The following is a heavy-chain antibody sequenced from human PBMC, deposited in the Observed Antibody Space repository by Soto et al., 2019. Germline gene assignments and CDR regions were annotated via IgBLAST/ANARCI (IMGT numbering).Heavy chain of an antibody. V-gene: IGHV3-11*01. CDR2: ISSSGSTI. CDR1: GFTFSDYY. D-gene: IGHD4-17*01. Sequence: QVQLVESGGGLVKPGGSLRLSCAASGFTFSDYYMSWIRQAPGKGLEWVSYISSSGSTIYYADSVKGRFTISRDNAKNSLSLQMNSLRAEDTAVYYCARDLSTVTTLTGDSGLDYWGQGTLVTVSS. J-gene: IGHJ4*02. CDR3: ARDLSTVTTLTGDSGLDY.